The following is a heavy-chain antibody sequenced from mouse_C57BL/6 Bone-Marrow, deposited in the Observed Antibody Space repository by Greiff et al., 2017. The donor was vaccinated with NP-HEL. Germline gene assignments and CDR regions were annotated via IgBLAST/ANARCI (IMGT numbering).Heavy chain of an antibody. D-gene: IGHD1-1*01. CDR3: ARDRGSLYFDY. V-gene: IGHV1-61*01. Sequence: VQLQQPGAELVRPGSSVKLSCKASGYTFTSYWMDWVKQRPGQGLEWIGNIYPSDSETHYNQKFKDKATLTVDKSSSTAYMQLSSLTSEDSAVYYCARDRGSLYFDYWGQGTTLTVSS. CDR1: GYTFTSYW. J-gene: IGHJ2*01. CDR2: IYPSDSET.